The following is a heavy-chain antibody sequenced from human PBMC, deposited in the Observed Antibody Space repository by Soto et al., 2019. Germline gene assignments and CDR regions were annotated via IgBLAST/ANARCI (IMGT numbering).Heavy chain of an antibody. D-gene: IGHD6-19*01. V-gene: IGHV3-30-3*01. J-gene: IGHJ3*02. CDR3: ARAEQWLAHAFDI. CDR2: ISYDGSNK. Sequence: GGSLRLSCAASGFTFSSYAMHWVRQAPGKGLEWVAVISYDGSNKYYADSVKGRFTISRDNSKNTLYLQMNSLRAEDTAVYYCARAEQWLAHAFDIWGQGTMLTVSS. CDR1: GFTFSSYA.